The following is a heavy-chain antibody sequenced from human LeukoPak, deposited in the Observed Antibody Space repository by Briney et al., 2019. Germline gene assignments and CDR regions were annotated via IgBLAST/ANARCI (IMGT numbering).Heavy chain of an antibody. V-gene: IGHV1-69*05. CDR2: IIPIFGTA. Sequence: SVKVSCKASGGTFSSYAISWVRQAPGQGLEWMGRIIPIFGTANYAQKFQGRVTITTDESTSTAYMELSSLRSEDTAVYYCARVSYGSGSYWEQIYAFDIWGRGTMVTVSS. J-gene: IGHJ3*02. CDR1: GGTFSSYA. D-gene: IGHD3-10*01. CDR3: ARVSYGSGSYWEQIYAFDI.